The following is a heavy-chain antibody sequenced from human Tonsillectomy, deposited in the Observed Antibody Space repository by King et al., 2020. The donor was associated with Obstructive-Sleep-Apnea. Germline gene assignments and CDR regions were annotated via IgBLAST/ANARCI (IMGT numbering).Heavy chain of an antibody. D-gene: IGHD6-13*01. J-gene: IGHJ4*02. V-gene: IGHV4-39*07. Sequence: LQLQESGPGLVKPSETLSLTCTVSGGSISSSSYYWGWIRQPPGKGLEWIGSIYYSGSTYYNPSLKSRVTISVDTSKNQFSLKLSSVTAADTAVYYCASMNGYSSSWVDYWGQGTLVTVSS. CDR1: GGSISSSSYY. CDR3: ASMNGYSSSWVDY. CDR2: IYYSGST.